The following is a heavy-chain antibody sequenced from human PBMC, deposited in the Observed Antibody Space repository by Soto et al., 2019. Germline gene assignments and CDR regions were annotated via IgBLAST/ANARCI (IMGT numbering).Heavy chain of an antibody. CDR3: ARAVVDWNRAYYYYYYMDV. Sequence: GGSLRLSCAASGFTFSSYSMNWVRQAPGKGLEWVSSISSSSSYIYYADSVKGRFTISRDNAKNSLYLQMNSLRAEDTAVYYCARAVVDWNRAYYYYYYMDVWGKGTTVTVSS. CDR2: ISSSSSYI. V-gene: IGHV3-21*01. D-gene: IGHD1-1*01. CDR1: GFTFSSYS. J-gene: IGHJ6*03.